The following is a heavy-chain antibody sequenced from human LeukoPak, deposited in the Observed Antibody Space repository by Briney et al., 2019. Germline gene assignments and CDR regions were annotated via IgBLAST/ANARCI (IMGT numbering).Heavy chain of an antibody. CDR1: SFSISSGGYY. V-gene: IGHV4-31*03. Sequence: SQTLSLTCTVSSFSISSGGYYWSWIRQQPGKGLEWNGYIYYSGSTYYNPSLKSRLTISVDTSKNQFSLKLSSVTAADTAVYYCARDSYYYGSGSYSNILFDYWGQGTLVTVSS. CDR2: IYYSGST. J-gene: IGHJ4*02. D-gene: IGHD3-10*01. CDR3: ARDSYYYGSGSYSNILFDY.